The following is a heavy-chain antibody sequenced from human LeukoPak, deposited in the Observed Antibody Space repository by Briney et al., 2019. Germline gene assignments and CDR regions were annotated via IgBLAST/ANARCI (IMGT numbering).Heavy chain of an antibody. CDR2: INPNSGGT. Sequence: VASVKVSCKASGYTFTGYYMHWVRQAPGQGLEWMGRINPNSGGTNYAQKFQGRVTMTRDTSISTAYMELSRLRSDDTAVYYCARGGITGTTRGPTRLNDAFDIWGQGTMVTVSS. J-gene: IGHJ3*02. CDR1: GYTFTGYY. V-gene: IGHV1-2*06. D-gene: IGHD1-20*01. CDR3: ARGGITGTTRGPTRLNDAFDI.